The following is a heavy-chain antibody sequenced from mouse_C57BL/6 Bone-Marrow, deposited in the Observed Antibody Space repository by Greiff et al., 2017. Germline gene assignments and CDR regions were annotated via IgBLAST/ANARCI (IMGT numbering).Heavy chain of an antibody. CDR1: GYTFTSYG. CDR2: IYPRSGNT. V-gene: IGHV1-81*01. D-gene: IGHD1-1*01. CDR3: ARGWGSIFDY. Sequence: VKLQESGAELARPGASVKLSCKASGYTFTSYGISWVKQRTGQGLEWIGEIYPRSGNTYYNEKFKGKATLTADKSSSTAYMELRSLTSEDSAVYFCARGWGSIFDYWGQGTTLTDSS. J-gene: IGHJ2*01.